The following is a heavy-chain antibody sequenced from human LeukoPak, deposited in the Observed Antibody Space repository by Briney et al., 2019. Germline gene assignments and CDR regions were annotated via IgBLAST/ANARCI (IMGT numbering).Heavy chain of an antibody. V-gene: IGHV3-23*01. D-gene: IGHD3-10*01. CDR2: ISPGGFDT. CDR1: GFTFNSYA. CDR3: AKRGGYETMVAFDY. J-gene: IGHJ4*02. Sequence: GGPLRLSCAASGFTFNSYAMSWVRQAPGKGLEWVSAISPGGFDTYHAHAVRGRFTISRDNSKNTLFLQMSRLRAEDSAVYYCAKRGGYETMVAFDYWGQGTLVTVPS.